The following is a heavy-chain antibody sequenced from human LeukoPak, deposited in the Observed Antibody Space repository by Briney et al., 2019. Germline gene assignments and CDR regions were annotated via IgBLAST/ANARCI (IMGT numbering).Heavy chain of an antibody. J-gene: IGHJ4*02. CDR1: GFTFSNFG. V-gene: IGHV3-30*02. CDR3: AKGSSTTIGDY. CDR2: VQSDGFRT. Sequence: GGSLRLSCATSGFTFSNFGIHWVRQAPGKGLEWVAFVQSDGFRTYHADSVKGRFTISRDNSKNTLYMQMNSLRAEDTAVYYCAKGSSTTIGDYWGQGTLVTVSS. D-gene: IGHD2-2*01.